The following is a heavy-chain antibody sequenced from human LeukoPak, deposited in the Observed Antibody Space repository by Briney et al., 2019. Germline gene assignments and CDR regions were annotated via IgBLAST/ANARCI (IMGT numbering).Heavy chain of an antibody. CDR3: ARNNYDFWSGKNDY. D-gene: IGHD3-3*01. CDR1: GGSISSGSYY. Sequence: NPSQTLSLTCTVSGGSISSGSYYWSWIRQPAGKGLEWIGRIYTSGSTNYNPSLKSRVTISVDTSKNQFSLKLSSVTAADTAVYYCARNNYDFWSGKNDYWGQGTLVTVSS. V-gene: IGHV4-61*02. CDR2: IYTSGST. J-gene: IGHJ4*02.